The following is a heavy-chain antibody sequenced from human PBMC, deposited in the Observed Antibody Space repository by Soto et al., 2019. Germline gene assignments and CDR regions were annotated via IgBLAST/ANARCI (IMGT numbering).Heavy chain of an antibody. CDR3: ARGGSWEILYPMDV. J-gene: IGHJ6*04. CDR2: IYYSGST. D-gene: IGHD2-8*01. Sequence: SETLSLTCTVSGGSISSYYWSWIRQPPGKGLEWIGYIYYSGSTNYNPSLKSRVTISVDTSKNQFSLKLSSVTAADTAVYYCARGGSWEILYPMDVWGKGTTVTVSS. V-gene: IGHV4-59*01. CDR1: GGSISSYY.